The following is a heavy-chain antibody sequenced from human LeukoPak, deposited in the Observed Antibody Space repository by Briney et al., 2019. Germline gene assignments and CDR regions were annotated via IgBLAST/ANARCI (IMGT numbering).Heavy chain of an antibody. J-gene: IGHJ3*02. CDR2: ISVYNGHT. Sequence: ASVKVSCKASGYTFTSYGISWVRQAPGQGLEWMGWISVYNGHTNYAQKFQGRVTMTTDTSTSIVYMELRSLRSDDTAVYYCAREREYYGSGSPGGIWGQGTMVTVSS. V-gene: IGHV1-18*01. CDR1: GYTFTSYG. CDR3: AREREYYGSGSPGGI. D-gene: IGHD3-10*01.